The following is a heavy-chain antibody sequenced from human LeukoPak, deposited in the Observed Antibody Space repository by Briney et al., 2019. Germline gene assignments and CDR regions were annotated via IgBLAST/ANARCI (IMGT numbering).Heavy chain of an antibody. V-gene: IGHV3-21*01. Sequence: GGSLRLSCAASGFAFNTYTMNWVRQAPGKGLEWVSSIISSSSFIYYADSVKGRFTISRDNAKNSLYLQMNSLRAEDTAVYYCARENSGTFDYWGQGTLVTVSS. D-gene: IGHD1-26*01. CDR2: IISSSSFI. CDR1: GFAFNTYT. J-gene: IGHJ4*02. CDR3: ARENSGTFDY.